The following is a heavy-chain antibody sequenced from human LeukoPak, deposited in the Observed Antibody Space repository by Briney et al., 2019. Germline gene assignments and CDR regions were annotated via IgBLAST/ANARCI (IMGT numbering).Heavy chain of an antibody. J-gene: IGHJ4*02. CDR3: ARGVVTAYAAFDS. D-gene: IGHD2-21*02. Sequence: GGSLRLSCAASGFIFSRYSLHWVRQAPGKGLEWVSMISFDGNTKDYADSVKGRFTISRDNSKNTLDLQMTSLRTGDTAVYYCARGVVTAYAAFDSWGQGTLVTVSS. V-gene: IGHV3-30-3*01. CDR2: ISFDGNTK. CDR1: GFIFSRYS.